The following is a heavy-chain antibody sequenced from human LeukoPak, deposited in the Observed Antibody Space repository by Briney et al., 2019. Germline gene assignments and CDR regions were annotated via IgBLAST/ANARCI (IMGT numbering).Heavy chain of an antibody. CDR3: ARTSAPYCGGDCYRPFDY. V-gene: IGHV4-31*03. Sequence: SETLSLTCTVSGGSISSGGYYWSWIRQHPGKGLEWIGYIYYSGSTYYNPSLKSRVTISVGTSKNQFSLKLSSVTAADTAVYYCARTSAPYCGGDCYRPFDYWAREPWSPSPQ. CDR1: GGSISSGGYY. CDR2: IYYSGST. D-gene: IGHD2-21*02. J-gene: IGHJ4*02.